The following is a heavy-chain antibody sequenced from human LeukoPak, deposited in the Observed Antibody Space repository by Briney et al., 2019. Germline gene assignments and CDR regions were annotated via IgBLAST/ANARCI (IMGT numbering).Heavy chain of an antibody. CDR2: ISGSGGST. CDR1: GFTFSSYG. D-gene: IGHD2-15*01. V-gene: IGHV3-23*01. J-gene: IGHJ6*03. CDR3: ASRYCSGGSCPYYYYYYMDV. Sequence: GGSLRLSCAASGFTFSSYGMSWVRQAPGKGLEWVSSISGSGGSTYYADSVKGRFTISRDNSKNTLYLQMNSLRAEDTAVYYCASRYCSGGSCPYYYYYYMDVWGKGTTVTVSS.